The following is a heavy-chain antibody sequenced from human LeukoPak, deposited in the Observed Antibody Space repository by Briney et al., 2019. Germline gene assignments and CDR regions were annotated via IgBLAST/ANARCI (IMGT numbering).Heavy chain of an antibody. J-gene: IGHJ6*03. CDR2: IYHSGST. D-gene: IGHD2-2*01. V-gene: IGHV4-4*02. CDR3: ARRVIVVVPAAMLAYYYYMDV. CDR1: GGSISSSNW. Sequence: SETLSLTCAVSGGSISSSNWWSWVRQPPGKGLEWIGEIYHSGSTNYNPSLKSRVTISVDKSKNQFSLKLSSVTAADTAVYYCARRVIVVVPAAMLAYYYYMDVWGKGTTVTVSS.